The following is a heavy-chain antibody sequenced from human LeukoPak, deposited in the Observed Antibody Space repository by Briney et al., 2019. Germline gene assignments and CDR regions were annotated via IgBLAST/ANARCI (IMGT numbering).Heavy chain of an antibody. CDR3: ARVDSSGWSRIDY. D-gene: IGHD6-19*01. J-gene: IGHJ4*02. CDR1: GGSFSGYY. CDR2: INHSGST. V-gene: IGHV4-34*01. Sequence: SETLSLTCAVYGGSFSGYYWSWIRQPPGKGLEWIGEINHSGSTNYNPSLKSRVTISVDTSKNQFSLKLSSVTAADTAVYYCARVDSSGWSRIDYWGQGTLVTVSS.